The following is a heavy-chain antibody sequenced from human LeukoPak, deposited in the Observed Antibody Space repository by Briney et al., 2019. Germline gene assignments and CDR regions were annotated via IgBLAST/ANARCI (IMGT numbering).Heavy chain of an antibody. V-gene: IGHV1-2*06. CDR3: AKASYCSSTSCYPSNPNWFDP. D-gene: IGHD2-2*01. CDR2: INPNSGGT. J-gene: IGHJ5*02. CDR1: GHTFTGYY. Sequence: GASVKVSCKASGHTFTGYYMHWVRQAPGQGLEWMGRINPNSGGTNYAQKFQGRVTMTRDTSISTAYMELSRLRSDDTAVYYCAKASYCSSTSCYPSNPNWFDPWGQGALVTVSS.